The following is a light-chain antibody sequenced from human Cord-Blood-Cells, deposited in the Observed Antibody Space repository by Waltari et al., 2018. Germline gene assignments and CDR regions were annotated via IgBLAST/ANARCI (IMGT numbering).Light chain of an antibody. CDR3: QQSYSTPVT. CDR1: QSISSY. Sequence: DIQMTQSPSSLSASVGDRVTITCRASQSISSYLNWYQQKPGKAPKLLIYAASSLQSVVPSRFSGSGSETDFTLTISSLQPKDFATYYCQQSYSTPVTFGPGTKVDIK. V-gene: IGKV1-39*01. CDR2: AAS. J-gene: IGKJ3*01.